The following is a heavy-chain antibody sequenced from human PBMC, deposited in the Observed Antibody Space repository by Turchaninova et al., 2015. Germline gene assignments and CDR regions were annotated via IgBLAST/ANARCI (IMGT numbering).Heavy chain of an antibody. CDR3: SRSQTFDY. V-gene: IGHV3-49*03. CDR2: IRSKAYGGTT. CDR1: GFTFDDYA. J-gene: IGHJ4*02. Sequence: EVQRVESGGGLVQTGQSRSRSWTASGFTFDDYAMSWFRQTPGKWLEWVGLIRSKAYGGTTEYAASVKGRFTISRDDSKSVAYLQMNSLQTEDTAVYYCSRSQTFDYWGQGTLVTVSS.